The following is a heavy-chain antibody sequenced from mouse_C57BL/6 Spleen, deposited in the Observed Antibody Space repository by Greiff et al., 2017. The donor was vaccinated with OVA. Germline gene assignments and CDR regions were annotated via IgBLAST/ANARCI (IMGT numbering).Heavy chain of an antibody. CDR1: GYTFTSYW. CDR3: ARWAKRDGYFEV. D-gene: IGHD3-1*01. J-gene: IGHJ1*03. V-gene: IGHV1-53*01. CDR2: INPSNGGT. Sequence: QVQLKQPGTELVKPGASVKLSCKASGYTFTSYWMHWVKQRPGPGLEWIGNINPSNGGTNYNEKFKSKATLTVDKSSSTAYMQLSSLTSEDSAVYYCARWAKRDGYFEVWGTGTTVTVSS.